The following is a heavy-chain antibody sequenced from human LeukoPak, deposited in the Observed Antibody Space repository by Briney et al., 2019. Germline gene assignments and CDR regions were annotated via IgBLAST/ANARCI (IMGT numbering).Heavy chain of an antibody. D-gene: IGHD3-9*01. CDR3: ARAPRDYDILTGYFYYFDY. J-gene: IGHJ4*02. CDR1: GGTFNSYA. CDR2: IIPIFGTA. V-gene: IGHV1-69*05. Sequence: ASVKVSCKASGGTFNSYAISWVRQAPGQGLEWMGGIIPIFGTANYAQKFQGRVTITTDESTSTAYMELSSLRSEDTAVYYCARAPRDYDILTGYFYYFDYWGQGTLVTVSS.